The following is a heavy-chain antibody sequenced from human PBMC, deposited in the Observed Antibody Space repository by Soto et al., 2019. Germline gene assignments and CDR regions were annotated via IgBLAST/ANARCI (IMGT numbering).Heavy chain of an antibody. CDR2: IIPILGIA. Sequence: GASVKVSCKASGGTFSSYTVSWVRQAPGQGLEWMGRIIPILGIANYAQKFRGRVTITADKSTSTAYMELSSLRSEDTAVYYCARDLYDILTGYYYYYGMDVWGQGTTVTVSS. D-gene: IGHD3-9*01. J-gene: IGHJ6*02. CDR3: ARDLYDILTGYYYYYGMDV. V-gene: IGHV1-69*04. CDR1: GGTFSSYT.